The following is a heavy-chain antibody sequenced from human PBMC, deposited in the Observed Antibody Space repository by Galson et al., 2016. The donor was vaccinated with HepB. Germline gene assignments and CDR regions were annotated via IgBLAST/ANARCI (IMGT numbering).Heavy chain of an antibody. J-gene: IGHJ4*02. D-gene: IGHD3-3*01. CDR1: GFTFSDYY. CDR2: ISGSSTYT. Sequence: SLRLSCAASGFTFSDYYMSWIRQAPGKGLEWVSYISGSSTYTNYADSVRGRFTISRDNARKSLYLQMNSLRAEDTAVYYCARVFSGFDFRRRRGYGVDSWGQGTLVTVSS. CDR3: ARVFSGFDFRRRRGYGVDS. V-gene: IGHV3-11*06.